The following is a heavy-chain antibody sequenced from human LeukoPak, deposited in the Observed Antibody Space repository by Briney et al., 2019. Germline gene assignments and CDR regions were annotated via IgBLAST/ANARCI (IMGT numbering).Heavy chain of an antibody. J-gene: IGHJ4*02. CDR1: GGTFSSYA. D-gene: IGHD5-18*01. Sequence: GASVKVSCKASGGTFSSYAISWVRQAPGQGLEWMGGIIPIFGTANYAQKFQGRVTITADESTSTAYMELSSLRSGDTAVYYCARLTAMARRDDYWGQGTLVTVSS. CDR3: ARLTAMARRDDY. CDR2: IIPIFGTA. V-gene: IGHV1-69*13.